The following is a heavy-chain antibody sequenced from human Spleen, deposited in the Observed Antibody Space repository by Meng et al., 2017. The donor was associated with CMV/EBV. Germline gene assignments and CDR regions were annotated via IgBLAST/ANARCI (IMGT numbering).Heavy chain of an antibody. J-gene: IGHJ6*02. CDR1: GFTFDDYA. CDR3: TRVWSGDLGKMDV. D-gene: IGHD3-3*01. Sequence: GESLKISCAASGFTFDDYAMHWVRQAPGKGLEWVSVVSWDGTSTLYADAVKGRFTVSRDNSKTSLLLQMNSLRAEDSGLYYCTRVWSGDLGKMDVWGQGTTVTVSS. V-gene: IGHV3-43D*04. CDR2: VSWDGTST.